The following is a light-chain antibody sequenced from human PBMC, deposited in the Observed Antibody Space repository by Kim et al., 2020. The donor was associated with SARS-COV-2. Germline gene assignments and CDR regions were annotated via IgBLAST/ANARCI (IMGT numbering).Light chain of an antibody. V-gene: IGKV4-1*01. CDR2: WAS. CDR1: KNILYSSNNKNC. J-gene: IGKJ2*01. Sequence: ATINCKSSKNILYSSNNKNCLAWYQQKPGQPPKLLIYWASTRESGVPDRFSGSESGTDFTLTISSLQAEDVAVYYCQQYYSTPNTFGQGTKVDIK. CDR3: QQYYSTPNT.